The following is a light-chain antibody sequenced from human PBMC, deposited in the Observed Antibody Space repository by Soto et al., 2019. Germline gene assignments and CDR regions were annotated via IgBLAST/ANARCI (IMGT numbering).Light chain of an antibody. Sequence: EIVMTQSPATLSVSPGERATLSCRASQSISSNLAWYQQKPGQAPRLLIFDASTRATGIPARFSGSGSGTEFTLTISSLQSEDFAVYYCQQYNNSPLTFGGGTKVEIK. CDR3: QQYNNSPLT. V-gene: IGKV3-15*01. CDR1: QSISSN. CDR2: DAS. J-gene: IGKJ4*01.